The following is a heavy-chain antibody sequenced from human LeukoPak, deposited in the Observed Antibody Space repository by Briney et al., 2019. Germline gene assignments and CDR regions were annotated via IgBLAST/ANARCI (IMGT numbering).Heavy chain of an antibody. CDR1: GGSISSNRYY. CDR3: ARARGYSSGWYVS. CDR2: IFYTGST. Sequence: SETLSLTCTVSGGSISSNRYYWGWIRQPPGKGLKWIGNIFYTGSTYYNPSLKSRVTISVDTSKNQFSLKLSSVTAADTAVYYCARARGYSSGWYVSWGQGTLVTVSS. V-gene: IGHV4-39*01. J-gene: IGHJ5*02. D-gene: IGHD6-19*01.